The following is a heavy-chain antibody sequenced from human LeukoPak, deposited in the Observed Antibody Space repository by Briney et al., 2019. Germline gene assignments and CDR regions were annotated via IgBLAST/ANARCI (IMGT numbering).Heavy chain of an antibody. CDR3: ASRKLTYYYDSSGYYWEDY. CDR1: GFTFSSYW. CDR2: INSDGSST. J-gene: IGHJ4*02. D-gene: IGHD3-22*01. V-gene: IGHV3-74*01. Sequence: GGSLRLSCAASGFTFSSYWMHWVRRAPGKGLVWVSRINSDGSSTSYADSVKGRFTTSRDNAKNTLYLQMNSLRAEDTAVYYCASRKLTYYYDSSGYYWEDYWGQGTLVTVSS.